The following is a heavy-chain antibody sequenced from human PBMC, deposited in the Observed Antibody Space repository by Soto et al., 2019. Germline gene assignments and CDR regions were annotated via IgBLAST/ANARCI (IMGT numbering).Heavy chain of an antibody. CDR2: ISGSGGST. J-gene: IGHJ6*02. V-gene: IGHV3-23*01. D-gene: IGHD3-3*01. CDR3: AKDPTRITIFGVVIPAPYGMDV. CDR1: GFTFSSYA. Sequence: GGSLRLSCAASGFTFSSYAMSWVRQAPGKGLEWVSAISGSGGSTYYADSVKGRFTISRDNSKNTLYLQMNSLRAEDTAVYYCAKDPTRITIFGVVIPAPYGMDVWGQGTTVTVSS.